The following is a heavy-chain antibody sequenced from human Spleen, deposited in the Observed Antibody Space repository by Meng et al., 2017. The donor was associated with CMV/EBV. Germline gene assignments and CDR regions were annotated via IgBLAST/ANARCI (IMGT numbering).Heavy chain of an antibody. CDR2: INPHSGGT. CDR3: ASAVGASNYYYYGMDV. J-gene: IGHJ6*02. V-gene: IGHV1-2*02. Sequence: ASVKVSCKASGYTFTAYMMHWLRQAPGQGLEWVGWINPHSGGTRYAQKFQGRVTMTRDTSISTAYMELSRLRSDDTAVYYCASAVGASNYYYYGMDVWGQGTTVTVSS. D-gene: IGHD1-26*01. CDR1: GYTFTAYM.